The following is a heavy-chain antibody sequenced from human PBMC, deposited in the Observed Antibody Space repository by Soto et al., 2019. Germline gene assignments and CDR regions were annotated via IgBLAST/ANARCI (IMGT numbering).Heavy chain of an antibody. CDR3: TRERRDGYNFGY. Sequence: GGSLRLSCAASGFTFSNAWMSWVRQAPGKGLEWVGRIKSKTDGGTTDYAAPVKGRFTISRDDSKNTLYLKMNSVKTEDTAVYYCTRERRDGYNFGYWGQGTLVTVSS. V-gene: IGHV3-15*01. J-gene: IGHJ4*02. CDR1: GFTFSNAW. CDR2: IKSKTDGGTT. D-gene: IGHD5-12*01.